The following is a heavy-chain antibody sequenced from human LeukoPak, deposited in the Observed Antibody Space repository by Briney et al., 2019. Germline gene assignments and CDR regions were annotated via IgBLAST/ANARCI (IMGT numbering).Heavy chain of an antibody. Sequence: SVKVSCKASGYTFTGYYMHWVRQAPGQGLEWMGWINPNSGGTNYAQKFQGRVTMTRDTSISTAYMELSRLRSDDTAVYYCARDRGYFDWFFDYWGQGTLVTVSS. CDR2: INPNSGGT. D-gene: IGHD3-9*01. CDR3: ARDRGYFDWFFDY. V-gene: IGHV1-2*02. J-gene: IGHJ4*02. CDR1: GYTFTGYY.